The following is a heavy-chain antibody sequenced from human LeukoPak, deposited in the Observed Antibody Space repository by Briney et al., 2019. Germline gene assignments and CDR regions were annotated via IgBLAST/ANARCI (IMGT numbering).Heavy chain of an antibody. V-gene: IGHV1-2*02. J-gene: IGHJ3*02. CDR1: GYTFTSYA. CDR2: INPNSGGT. CDR3: AREDRYKNFVVGQHDAFDI. D-gene: IGHD2-21*02. Sequence: ASVKVSCKASGYTFTSYAMHWVRQAPGQGLEWMGWINPNSGGTNYAQKFQGRVTMTRDTSISTAYMELSRLRSDDTAVYYCAREDRYKNFVVGQHDAFDIWGQGTMVTVSS.